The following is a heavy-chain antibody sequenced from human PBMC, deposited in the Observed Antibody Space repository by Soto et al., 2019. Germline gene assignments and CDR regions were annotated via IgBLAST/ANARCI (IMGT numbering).Heavy chain of an antibody. J-gene: IGHJ6*02. V-gene: IGHV4-59*01. CDR1: GGSISSYY. Sequence: SETLSLTCTVSGGSISSYYWSWIRQPPGKGLEWIGYIYYSGSTNYNPSLKSRVTISVDTSKNQFSLKLSSVTAADTAVYYCARDQSMAGWGAYYYYGMDVWGQGTTVTVSS. D-gene: IGHD6-19*01. CDR2: IYYSGST. CDR3: ARDQSMAGWGAYYYYGMDV.